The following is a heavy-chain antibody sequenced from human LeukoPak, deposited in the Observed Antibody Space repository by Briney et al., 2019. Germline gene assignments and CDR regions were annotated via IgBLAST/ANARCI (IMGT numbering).Heavy chain of an antibody. CDR3: ASYSSGYYYDFDY. Sequence: SETLSLTCTVSGGSISSSSYYWGWIRQPPGKGLEWIGSIYHSGITYYNPSLKSRVTISADTSKNQFSLKLSSVTAADTAVYYCASYSSGYYYDFDYWGQGTLVTVSS. D-gene: IGHD3-22*01. V-gene: IGHV4-39*07. CDR1: GGSISSSSYY. CDR2: IYHSGIT. J-gene: IGHJ4*02.